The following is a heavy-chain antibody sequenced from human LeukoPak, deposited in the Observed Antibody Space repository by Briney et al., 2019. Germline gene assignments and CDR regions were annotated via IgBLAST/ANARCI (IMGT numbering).Heavy chain of an antibody. D-gene: IGHD1-1*01. V-gene: IGHV3-23*01. Sequence: PGGSLRLSCAASGFSFSDSYMSWIRQAPGKGLDWVSAISGGGDNAYYPDSVKGRFTISRDNSKHTLYLQMNSLRAEDTAIYYCAKPRAMTTGVGRYFDLWGRGTLVTVSS. CDR1: GFSFSDSY. CDR2: ISGGGDNA. J-gene: IGHJ2*01. CDR3: AKPRAMTTGVGRYFDL.